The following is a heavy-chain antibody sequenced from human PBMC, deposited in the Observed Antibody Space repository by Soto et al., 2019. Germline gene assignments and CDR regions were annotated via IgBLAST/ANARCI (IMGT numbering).Heavy chain of an antibody. V-gene: IGHV1-18*01. Sequence: QVQLVQSEAEVKKPGASVKVSCKASDYTFTNYGISWVRQAPGQGLEWMGWISGYNGNTNSAQRLQGRVTMTTDTSTSTAYMELRSLRSDDTAVYYCARTYSKYFSSSESDYWGQGTLVTVSS. CDR1: DYTFTNYG. CDR2: ISGYNGNT. D-gene: IGHD6-6*01. CDR3: ARTYSKYFSSSESDY. J-gene: IGHJ4*02.